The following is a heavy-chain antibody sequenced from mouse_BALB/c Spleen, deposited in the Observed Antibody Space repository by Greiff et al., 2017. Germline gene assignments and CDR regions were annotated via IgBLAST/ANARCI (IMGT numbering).Heavy chain of an antibody. Sequence: DVMLVESGGGLVQPGGSLRLSCATSGFTFTDYYMSWVRQPPGKALEWLGFIRNKANGYTTEYSASVKGRFTISRDNSQSILYLQMNTLRAEDSATYYCARDYGLYAMDYWGQGTSVTVSS. J-gene: IGHJ4*01. CDR2: IRNKANGYTT. CDR1: GFTFTDYY. V-gene: IGHV7-3*02. D-gene: IGHD1-1*02. CDR3: ARDYGLYAMDY.